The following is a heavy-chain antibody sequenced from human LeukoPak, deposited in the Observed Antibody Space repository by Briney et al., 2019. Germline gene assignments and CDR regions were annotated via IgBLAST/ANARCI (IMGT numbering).Heavy chain of an antibody. CDR3: ARDRPDSSGWYTIGDAFDI. CDR2: IYTSGST. V-gene: IGHV4-4*07. D-gene: IGHD6-19*01. CDR1: GGSNSSYY. Sequence: PSETLSLTCTVSGGSNSSYYWSWIRQPAGKGLEWIGRIYTSGSTNYNPSLKSRVTMSVDTSKNQFSLKLSSVTAADTAVYYCARDRPDSSGWYTIGDAFDIWGQGTMVTVSS. J-gene: IGHJ3*02.